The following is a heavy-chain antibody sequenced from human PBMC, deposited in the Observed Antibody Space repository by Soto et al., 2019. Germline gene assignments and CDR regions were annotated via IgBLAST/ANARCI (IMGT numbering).Heavy chain of an antibody. CDR2: TNPNGGST. V-gene: IGHV1-46*01. Sequence: QVQLVQSGAEVKNPGASVKVSCKASGYTFTSFYIHWVRQAPGQGLEWMSITNPNGGSTNYAQNLQGRVTLTRDTSTNTGYMELSSLRSEDTAVYYCARGLTSGDYWGQGTLVTVSS. J-gene: IGHJ4*02. CDR1: GYTFTSFY. CDR3: ARGLTSGDY.